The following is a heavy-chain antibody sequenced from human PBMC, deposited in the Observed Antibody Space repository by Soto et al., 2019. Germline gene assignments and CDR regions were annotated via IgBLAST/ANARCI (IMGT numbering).Heavy chain of an antibody. CDR3: ARDKTRWDAGHKRYYDFWSGYYKALDY. D-gene: IGHD3-3*01. V-gene: IGHV1-3*01. CDR2: INAGNGNT. Sequence: QVQLVQSGAEVKKPGASVKVSCKASGYTFTSYAMHWVRQAPGQRLEWMGWINAGNGNTKYSQKFQGRVTITRDTSASTAYMELSSLRSEDTAVYYCARDKTRWDAGHKRYYDFWSGYYKALDYWGQGTLVTVSS. J-gene: IGHJ4*02. CDR1: GYTFTSYA.